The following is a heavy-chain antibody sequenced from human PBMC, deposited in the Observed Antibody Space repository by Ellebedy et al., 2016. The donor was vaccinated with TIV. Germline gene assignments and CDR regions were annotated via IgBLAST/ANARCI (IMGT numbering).Heavy chain of an antibody. J-gene: IGHJ5*02. CDR2: LHHSGNT. CDR3: ARGLPMYSGRWYSVPRKRKTHNNWFDP. D-gene: IGHD2-15*01. Sequence: MPSETLSLTCAVSGASFTAYYWSWIRQPPGTGLEWIGELHHSGNTKYNPSLESRVTISVDPSRSQFSLKLSSGTAADTAVYYCARGLPMYSGRWYSVPRKRKTHNNWFDPWGQGTLVTVSS. V-gene: IGHV4-34*01. CDR1: GASFTAYY.